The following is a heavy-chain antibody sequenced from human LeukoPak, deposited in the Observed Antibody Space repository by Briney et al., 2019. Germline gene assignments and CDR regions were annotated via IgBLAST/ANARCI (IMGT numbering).Heavy chain of an antibody. J-gene: IGHJ6*03. D-gene: IGHD3-3*01. CDR2: ISAYNGNT. Sequence: ASVKVSCKASGYTFTSYGISWVRQAPGQGLEWMGWISAYNGNTNYAQKLQGRVTMTTDTSTSTAYMELRSLRSDDTAVYYCARAYYDFWSGYYEPRYYMDVWGKGTTVTVSS. CDR1: GYTFTSYG. V-gene: IGHV1-18*01. CDR3: ARAYYDFWSGYYEPRYYMDV.